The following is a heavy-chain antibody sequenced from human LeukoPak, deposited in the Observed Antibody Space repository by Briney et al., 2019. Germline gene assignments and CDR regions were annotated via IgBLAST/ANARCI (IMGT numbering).Heavy chain of an antibody. D-gene: IGHD2-2*01. CDR3: ARGQVPAARGYNWFDP. V-gene: IGHV4-34*01. CDR2: INARGDT. J-gene: IGHJ5*02. CDR1: GWSFNDYY. Sequence: SETLSLTCAVYGWSFNDYYWNWIRQPPGKGLEWIGEINARGDTNYNPSLKSRVTISVDTSKKQFSLRLTSMIAADTALYYCARGQVPAARGYNWFDPWGQGTLATVSS.